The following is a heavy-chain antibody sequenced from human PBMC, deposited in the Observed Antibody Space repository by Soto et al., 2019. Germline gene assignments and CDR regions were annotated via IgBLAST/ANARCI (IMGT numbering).Heavy chain of an antibody. J-gene: IGHJ4*02. CDR3: AREGYYDFWSGYPPVGFDY. CDR2: ISYDGSNK. V-gene: IGHV3-30-3*01. CDR1: GFTFSSYA. D-gene: IGHD3-3*01. Sequence: QVQLVESGGGVVQPGRSLRLSCAASGFTFSSYAMHWVCQAPGKGLEWVAVISYDGSNKYYADSVKGRFTISRDNSKNTLYLQMNSLRAEDTAVYYCAREGYYDFWSGYPPVGFDYWGQGTLVTVSS.